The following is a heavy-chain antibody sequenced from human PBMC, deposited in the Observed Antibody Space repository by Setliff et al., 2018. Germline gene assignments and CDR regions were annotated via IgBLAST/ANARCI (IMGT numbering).Heavy chain of an antibody. D-gene: IGHD5-18*01. Sequence: SGGSLRLSCAASGFSFSGSAVYWVRQASGKGLEWVGRIRSKSDNYATAYAASVRGRFTISRDDSKNTAYLQMNSLKTEDTAVYYCTFARDGYDVFDIWGQGTMVTVSS. CDR1: GFSFSGSA. CDR3: TFARDGYDVFDI. V-gene: IGHV3-73*01. CDR2: IRSKSDNYAT. J-gene: IGHJ3*02.